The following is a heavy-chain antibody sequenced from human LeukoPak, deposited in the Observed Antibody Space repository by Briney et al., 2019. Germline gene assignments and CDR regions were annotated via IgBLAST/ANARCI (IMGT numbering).Heavy chain of an antibody. CDR2: INPNSGGT. CDR3: ARGPVPAAMLGFDY. V-gene: IGHV1-2*02. D-gene: IGHD2-2*01. J-gene: IGHJ4*02. Sequence: AASVKVSCKASGYTFTGYYMHWVRQAPGQGLEWMGWINPNSGGTNYAQKFQGRVTMTRDTSISTAYMELSRLRSDDTAVYYCARGPVPAAMLGFDYWGQGTLVTVSS. CDR1: GYTFTGYY.